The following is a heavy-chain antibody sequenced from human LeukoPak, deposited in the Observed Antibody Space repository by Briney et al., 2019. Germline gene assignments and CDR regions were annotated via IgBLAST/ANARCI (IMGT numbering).Heavy chain of an antibody. CDR3: AKGKLLDIVVVPADLYWFDP. D-gene: IGHD2-2*01. V-gene: IGHV3-30*02. Sequence: PGGSLRLSCAASGFTFSCYGMHWVRQAPGKGLGWVAFIRYDGSNKYYADSVKGRFTISRDNSKNTLYLQMNSLRAEDTAVYYCAKGKLLDIVVVPADLYWFDPWGQGTLVTVSS. CDR1: GFTFSCYG. CDR2: IRYDGSNK. J-gene: IGHJ5*02.